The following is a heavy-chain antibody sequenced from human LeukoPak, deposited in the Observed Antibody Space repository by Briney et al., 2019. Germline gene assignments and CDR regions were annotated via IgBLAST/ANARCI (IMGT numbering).Heavy chain of an antibody. Sequence: GGSLRLSCAASGFTFSSYWMHWGRQTPGRGLVWVARINTDGTIIDYADSVLGRFTISRDNAKNTLYLQMNSLRAEDTALYYCVKDLDFRADCWGQGTLVTVSS. J-gene: IGHJ4*02. CDR3: VKDLDFRADC. V-gene: IGHV3-74*01. CDR2: INTDGTII. D-gene: IGHD2/OR15-2a*01. CDR1: GFTFSSYW.